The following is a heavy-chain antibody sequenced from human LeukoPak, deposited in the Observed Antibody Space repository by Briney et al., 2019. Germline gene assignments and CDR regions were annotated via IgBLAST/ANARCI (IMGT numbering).Heavy chain of an antibody. J-gene: IGHJ4*02. Sequence: ASVKVSCKVSGYTLTELSMHWVRQAPGKGLEWMGGFDPEDGETIYAQKFQGRVTMTEDTSTDTAYMELSSLRSEDTAVYYCARGLKPRGSSWEPNFDYWGQGTLVTVSS. D-gene: IGHD6-13*01. CDR2: FDPEDGET. V-gene: IGHV1-24*01. CDR3: ARGLKPRGSSWEPNFDY. CDR1: GYTLTELS.